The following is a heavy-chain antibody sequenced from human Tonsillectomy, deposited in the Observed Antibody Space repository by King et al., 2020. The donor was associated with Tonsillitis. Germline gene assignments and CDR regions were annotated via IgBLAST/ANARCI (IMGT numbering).Heavy chain of an antibody. D-gene: IGHD6-13*01. J-gene: IGHJ4*02. CDR3: AKAPPSNGSSWYY. CDR2: ISYDGSNK. CDR1: GFTFSSYG. Sequence: VQLVESGGGVVQPGRSLRLSCAASGFTFSSYGMHWVRQAPGKGLEWVAVISYDGSNKYYADSVKGRFTISRDNSKNTLYLQMNSLRAEDTAVYYCAKAPPSNGSSWYYWGQGTLVTVSS. V-gene: IGHV3-30*18.